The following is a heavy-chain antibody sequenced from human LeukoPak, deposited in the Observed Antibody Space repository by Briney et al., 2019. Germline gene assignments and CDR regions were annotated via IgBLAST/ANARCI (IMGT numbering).Heavy chain of an antibody. V-gene: IGHV3-48*01. J-gene: IGHJ3*02. D-gene: IGHD4-17*01. CDR2: ISGSSSTR. CDR3: ARYGDYGAFDI. Sequence: PGGSLRLSCASCGFTFSSYSMNWVRQAPGKGLEWVSYISGSSSTRYYADSVKGRFTISRDNAKNSLYLQMNSLRAEDTSVYYCARYGDYGAFDIWGQGTMVTVSS. CDR1: GFTFSSYS.